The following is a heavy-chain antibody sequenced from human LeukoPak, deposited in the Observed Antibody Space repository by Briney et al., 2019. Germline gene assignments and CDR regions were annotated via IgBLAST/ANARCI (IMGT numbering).Heavy chain of an antibody. J-gene: IGHJ6*03. CDR2: ISGFNGHT. CDR3: ARAWLRRKYYYYMDV. CDR1: GYTFSNYG. D-gene: IGHD5-12*01. V-gene: IGHV1-18*04. Sequence: GASVKVSCKASGYTFSNYGMSWVRQAPGQGLEWMGWISGFNGHTKYSQKSQGRVTMTTDTSTSTAYMEVRSLRSDDTAVYYCARAWLRRKYYYYMDVWGKGTTVTVSS.